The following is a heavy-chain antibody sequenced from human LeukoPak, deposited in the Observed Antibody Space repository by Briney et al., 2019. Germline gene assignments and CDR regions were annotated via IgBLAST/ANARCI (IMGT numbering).Heavy chain of an antibody. J-gene: IGHJ5*02. Sequence: SETLSLTCTVSGGSISSYYWSWIRQPPGKGLEWIGCIYYSGSTNYNPSLNSRVTISVDTSKNQSSLKLSSVTAADTAVYYCARDAGHWFDPWGQGTLVTVSS. CDR1: GGSISSYY. CDR3: ARDAGHWFDP. CDR2: IYYSGST. V-gene: IGHV4-59*01.